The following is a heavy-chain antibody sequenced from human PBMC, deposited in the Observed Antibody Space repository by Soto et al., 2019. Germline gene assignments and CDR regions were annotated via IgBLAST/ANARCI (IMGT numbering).Heavy chain of an antibody. J-gene: IGHJ6*02. D-gene: IGHD2-2*02. CDR2: IVVGSGNT. CDR1: GFTFTSSA. V-gene: IGHV1-58*01. CDR3: AAVVGCSSTSCYTDYYYGMDV. Sequence: SVKVSCKASGFTFTSSAVQWVRQARGQRLEWIGWIVVGSGNTNYAQKFQERVTITRDMSTSTAYMELSSLRSEDTAVYYCAAVVGCSSTSCYTDYYYGMDVWGQGTTVTVSS.